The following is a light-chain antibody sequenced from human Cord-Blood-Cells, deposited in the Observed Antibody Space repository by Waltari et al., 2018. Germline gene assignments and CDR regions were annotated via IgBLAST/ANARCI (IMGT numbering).Light chain of an antibody. CDR1: SRDAGGYNY. CDR3: CSYAGSYTWV. J-gene: IGLJ2*01. CDR2: DVS. V-gene: IGLV2-11*01. Sequence: QSALTQPRSVSGSPGQSVTISCTGTSRDAGGYNYVSWYQQHPGKAPKLMIYDVSKRPSGVPDRFSGSKSGNTASLTISGLQAEDEADYYCCSYAGSYTWVFGGGTKLTVL.